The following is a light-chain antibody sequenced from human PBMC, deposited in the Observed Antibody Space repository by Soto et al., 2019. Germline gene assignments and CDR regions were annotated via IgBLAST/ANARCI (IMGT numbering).Light chain of an antibody. Sequence: QSALTQPASVSGSPRQSISISCIGASSDVGGYTYVSWYQQHPGKAPKLMIYEVNNRPSGVSHRFSGSKSGNTSSLTISGLQAEDEADYYCSSYTSSSTLYVFGTGTKLTVL. CDR1: SSDVGGYTY. CDR3: SSYTSSSTLYV. CDR2: EVN. V-gene: IGLV2-14*01. J-gene: IGLJ1*01.